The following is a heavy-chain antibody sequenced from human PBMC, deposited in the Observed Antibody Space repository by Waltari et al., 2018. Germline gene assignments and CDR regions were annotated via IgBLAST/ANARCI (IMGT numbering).Heavy chain of an antibody. CDR2: INTDGSST. D-gene: IGHD2-2*01. CDR1: GFTFSSYW. Sequence: EVQLVESGGGLVQPGGSLRLSCAASGFTFSSYWMHWVRQAPGKGLVWVSRINTDGSSTSYADSVKGRFTISRDNAKNTLYLQMNSLRAEDTAVYYCARLHRYCSSTRCFDLWGRGTLVTVSS. CDR3: ARLHRYCSSTRCFDL. J-gene: IGHJ2*01. V-gene: IGHV3-74*01.